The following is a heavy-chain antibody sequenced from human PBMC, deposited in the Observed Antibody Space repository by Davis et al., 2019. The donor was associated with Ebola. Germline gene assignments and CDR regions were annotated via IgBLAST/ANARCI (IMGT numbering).Heavy chain of an antibody. J-gene: IGHJ4*02. CDR3: AILPAALISLDY. D-gene: IGHD2-2*01. Sequence: GESLKISCAASGFTFSSYAMHWVRQAPGKGLEWVAVISYDGSNKYYAGSVKGRFTISRDNAKNSLYLQMNSLRAEDTAVYYCAILPAALISLDYWGQGTLVTVSS. CDR2: ISYDGSNK. V-gene: IGHV3-30-3*01. CDR1: GFTFSSYA.